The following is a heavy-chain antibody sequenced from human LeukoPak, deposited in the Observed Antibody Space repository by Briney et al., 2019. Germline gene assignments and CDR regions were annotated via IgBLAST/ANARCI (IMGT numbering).Heavy chain of an antibody. Sequence: GGSLRLSCAASGFTFSSYEMNWVRQAPGKGLEWVSSVTSNNYIFYADSMKGRFTISRDNAKNSVFLQMNSLRADDTAVYYCARHPYCSSTTCYGIDYWGQGTLVAVSS. D-gene: IGHD2-2*01. CDR3: ARHPYCSSTTCYGIDY. J-gene: IGHJ4*02. V-gene: IGHV3-21*01. CDR2: VTSNNYI. CDR1: GFTFSSYE.